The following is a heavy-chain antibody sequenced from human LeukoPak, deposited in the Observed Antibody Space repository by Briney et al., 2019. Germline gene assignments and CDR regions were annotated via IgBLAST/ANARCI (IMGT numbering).Heavy chain of an antibody. D-gene: IGHD6-25*01. Sequence: PSETLPLTCTVSGGSISSYYWSWIRQPAGKGLEWIGRIYTSGSTNYNPSLKSRVTMSVVTSKNQFSLKLSSVTAADTAVYYCARDRIAAGFFDYWGQGTLVTVSS. CDR3: ARDRIAAGFFDY. V-gene: IGHV4-4*07. CDR1: GGSISSYY. J-gene: IGHJ4*02. CDR2: IYTSGST.